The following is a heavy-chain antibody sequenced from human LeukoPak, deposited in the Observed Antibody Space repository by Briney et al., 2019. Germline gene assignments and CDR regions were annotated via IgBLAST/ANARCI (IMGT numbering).Heavy chain of an antibody. V-gene: IGHV3-23*01. CDR3: VRDSKIVVATFSDY. D-gene: IGHD1-26*01. CDR2: LSGSATST. CDR1: GYTFSDYA. Sequence: GGSLRLSCAASGYTFSDYAMSCVREAPGKGLEWVSTLSGSATSTYYVDSVKGRFTVSRDNSKNTLSLLMNSLRAEDTAIYYCVRDSKIVVATFSDYWGQGTLVTVSS. J-gene: IGHJ4*02.